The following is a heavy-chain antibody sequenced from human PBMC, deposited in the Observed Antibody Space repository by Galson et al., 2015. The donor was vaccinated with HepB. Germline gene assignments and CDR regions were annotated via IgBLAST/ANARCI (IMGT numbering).Heavy chain of an antibody. D-gene: IGHD3-10*01. J-gene: IGHJ4*02. CDR1: GFTFSTYA. Sequence: SLRLSCAASGFTFSTYAMSWVRQAPGKGLEWVSYISSSGISTKYADSVKGRFTISRDNAKNSLFLQMNSLRAEDTAVYFCAREGSGSFYIDYWGQGTLVTVSS. CDR3: AREGSGSFYIDY. V-gene: IGHV3-11*06. CDR2: ISSSGIST.